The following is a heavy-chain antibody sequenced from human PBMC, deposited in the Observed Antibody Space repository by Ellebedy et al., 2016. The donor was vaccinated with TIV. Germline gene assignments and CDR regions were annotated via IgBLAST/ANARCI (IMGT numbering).Heavy chain of an antibody. Sequence: SETLSLXCTVSGGSISSSSYYWGWIRQPPGKGLEWIGIIYYSGSTYYNPSLKSRVTISVDTSKNQFSLKLSSVTAADTAVYYCAAIQGGADYWGQGTLVTVSS. CDR2: IYYSGST. J-gene: IGHJ4*02. D-gene: IGHD3-16*01. CDR1: GGSISSSSYY. V-gene: IGHV4-39*01. CDR3: AAIQGGADY.